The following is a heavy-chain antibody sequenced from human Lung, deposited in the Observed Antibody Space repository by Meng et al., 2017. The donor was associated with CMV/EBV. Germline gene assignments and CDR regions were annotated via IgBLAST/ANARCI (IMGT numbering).Heavy chain of an antibody. CDR1: VFSIDDYA. Sequence: SXKISCAASVFSIDDYAMHWVRQAPGKGLEWVSGISWNSDNIAYADSVKGRFTISRDNARNSLYLQMNTLKIEDTAFYYCGRMGVAHFDIWVQGTLVTVSS. CDR2: ISWNSDNI. CDR3: GRMGVAHFDI. D-gene: IGHD3-3*01. J-gene: IGHJ3*02. V-gene: IGHV3-9*01.